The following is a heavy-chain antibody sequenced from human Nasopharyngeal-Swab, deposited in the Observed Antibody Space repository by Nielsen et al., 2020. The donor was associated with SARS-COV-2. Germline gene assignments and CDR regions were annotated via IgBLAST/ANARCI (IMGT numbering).Heavy chain of an antibody. J-gene: IGHJ4*02. V-gene: IGHV3-9*01. CDR2: ISWNSGSI. CDR3: AKDCAPYSSGYDY. Sequence: SLKISCAASGFTFDDYAMHWVRQAPGKGLEWGSCISWNSGSIGYADSVKGRFTISRDNAKNSLYLQMNSLRAEDTALYYCAKDCAPYSSGYDYWGQGTLVTVSS. CDR1: GFTFDDYA. D-gene: IGHD6-19*01.